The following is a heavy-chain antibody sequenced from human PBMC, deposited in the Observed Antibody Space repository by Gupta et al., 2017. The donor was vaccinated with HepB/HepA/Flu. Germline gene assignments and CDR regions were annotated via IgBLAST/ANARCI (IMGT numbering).Heavy chain of an antibody. CDR3: AKDMGSTVTSAPQRTAG. CDR2: ISWNSGSI. D-gene: IGHD4-17*01. Sequence: EVQLVESGGGLVQPGRSLRPSCAASGFTFDDYAMHWVRQAPGKGLEWVSGISWNSGSIGYADSVKGRFTISRDNAKNSLYLQMNSLRAEDTALYYCAKDMGSTVTSAPQRTAGWGQGTLVTVSS. V-gene: IGHV3-9*01. J-gene: IGHJ4*02. CDR1: GFTFDDYA.